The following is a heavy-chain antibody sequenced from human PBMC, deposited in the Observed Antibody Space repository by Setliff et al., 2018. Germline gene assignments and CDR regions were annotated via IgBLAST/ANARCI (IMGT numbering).Heavy chain of an antibody. CDR3: TRDPPGSGWSFDY. J-gene: IGHJ4*02. V-gene: IGHV3-33*01. CDR1: GFTFNTHA. D-gene: IGHD6-19*01. Sequence: GGSLSLSCAASGFTFNTHAMHWVRQAPGKGLEWVAMIWADPNSNTKYYADSVKGRFSVSRDNSSNTVFLQMTGLRAEDTALYYCTRDPPGSGWSFDYWGQGALVTVSS. CDR2: IWADPNSNTK.